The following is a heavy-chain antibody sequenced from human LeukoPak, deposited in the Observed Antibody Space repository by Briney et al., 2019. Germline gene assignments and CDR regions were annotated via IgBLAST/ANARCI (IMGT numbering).Heavy chain of an antibody. V-gene: IGHV1-18*01. D-gene: IGHD3-22*01. J-gene: IGHJ3*02. Sequence: GASVKVSCKXSGYTFTNYGISWVLQAPGQGLEWMGRISGYNGNTNYAQKLQGRATMTTDTSTSTAYMELRSLRSDDTAVYYCAREVDDYHSRDYSIDAFDIWGQGTMVTVSS. CDR3: AREVDDYHSRDYSIDAFDI. CDR1: GYTFTNYG. CDR2: ISGYNGNT.